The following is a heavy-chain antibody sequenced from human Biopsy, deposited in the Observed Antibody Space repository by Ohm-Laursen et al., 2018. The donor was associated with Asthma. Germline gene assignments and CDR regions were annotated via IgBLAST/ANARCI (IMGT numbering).Heavy chain of an antibody. CDR2: ANSVFGTT. D-gene: IGHD2-15*01. CDR3: ARKAGSCISRTCYSLDF. V-gene: IGHV1-69*13. Sequence: SVKASCKSLGGTFNTYVIGWRRHPAGHGLVWKGGANSVFGTTTYPQKFQDRVTITADDSTSTVYMELSSLRSEDTAVYYCARKAGSCISRTCYSLDFWGQGTLVTVSS. CDR1: GGTFNTYV. J-gene: IGHJ4*02.